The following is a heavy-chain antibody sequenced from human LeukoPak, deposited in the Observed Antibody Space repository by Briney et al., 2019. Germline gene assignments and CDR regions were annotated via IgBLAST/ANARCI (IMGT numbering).Heavy chain of an antibody. V-gene: IGHV1-2*02. Sequence: PGASVKVSCKASGYTFTGYYMHWVRQAPGQGLEWMGWINPNSGGTNYAQKFQGRVTMTRDTSISTAYMELSRLRSDDTAVYYCAREPGVTSTVPLYWFDYWGQGTLVTVSS. CDR1: GYTFTGYY. J-gene: IGHJ4*02. CDR3: AREPGVTSTVPLYWFDY. CDR2: INPNSGGT. D-gene: IGHD2-8*02.